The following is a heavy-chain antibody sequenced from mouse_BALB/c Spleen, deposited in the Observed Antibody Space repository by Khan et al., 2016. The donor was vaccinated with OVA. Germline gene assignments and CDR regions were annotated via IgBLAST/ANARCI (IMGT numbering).Heavy chain of an antibody. D-gene: IGHD1-1*01. CDR2: ISYSGRT. CDR3: AGAVTRTTIEATDFGY. Sequence: EVQFVESGPGLVKPSQSLSLTCTATGYSITSDYAWNWIRPSPGNKLELMAYISYSGRTTYNPSLKSRLSITRDTSKNVCFLQLNSETAEDTAAYCCAGAVTRTTIEATDFGYWGQGNTLTVAS. V-gene: IGHV3-2*02. CDR1: GYSITSDYA. J-gene: IGHJ2*01.